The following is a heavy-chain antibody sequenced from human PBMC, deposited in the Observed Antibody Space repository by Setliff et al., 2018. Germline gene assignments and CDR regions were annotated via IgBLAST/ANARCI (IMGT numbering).Heavy chain of an antibody. D-gene: IGHD2-15*01. CDR3: ARDHIYRGGSWYDNFDS. CDR2: ISGSGSHI. J-gene: IGHJ4*02. Sequence: GGSLRLSCTASGFTFGDYAMSWVRQAPGKGLEWVSSISGSGSHIYYADSVKGRFTSSRDNAKNSLYLQMNSLRAEDTAVYYCARDHIYRGGSWYDNFDSWGQGTLVTVSS. CDR1: GFTFGDYA. V-gene: IGHV3-21*01.